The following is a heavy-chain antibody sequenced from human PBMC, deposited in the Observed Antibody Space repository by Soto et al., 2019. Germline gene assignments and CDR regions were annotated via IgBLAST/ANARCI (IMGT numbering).Heavy chain of an antibody. CDR1: GYTLTELS. Sequence: ASVKVSCKVSGYTLTELSMHWVRQAPGKGLEWMGGFDPEDGETIYAQKFQGRVTMTEETSTDTAYMELSSLRSEETAVYYCAINVGNPVRGDYWGQGTLVTVSS. J-gene: IGHJ4*02. D-gene: IGHD3-10*01. V-gene: IGHV1-24*01. CDR3: AINVGNPVRGDY. CDR2: FDPEDGET.